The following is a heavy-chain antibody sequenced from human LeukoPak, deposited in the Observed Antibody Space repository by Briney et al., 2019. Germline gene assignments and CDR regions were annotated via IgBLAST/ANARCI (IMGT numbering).Heavy chain of an antibody. V-gene: IGHV3-7*01. CDR1: GFTFSSYW. D-gene: IGHD6-13*01. Sequence: RGSLRLSCAASGFTFSSYWMNWVRQAPGKGLEWVAKIKQDGSETYYVDSVKGRFSISRDNAKNSLYLQMNSLRAEDTAMYYCASPSYSGGWYYLDYWGQGTLVTVSS. CDR3: ASPSYSGGWYYLDY. CDR2: IKQDGSET. J-gene: IGHJ4*02.